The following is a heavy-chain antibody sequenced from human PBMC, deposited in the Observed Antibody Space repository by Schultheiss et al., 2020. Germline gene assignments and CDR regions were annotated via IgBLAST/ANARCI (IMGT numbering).Heavy chain of an antibody. V-gene: IGHV1-2*06. CDR2: INPNSGGT. CDR1: GYTFTSYD. CDR3: ARDRASSSWYFLGGVDY. D-gene: IGHD6-13*01. J-gene: IGHJ4*02. Sequence: ASVKVSCKASGYTFTSYDINWVRQATGQGLEWMGRINPNSGGTNYAQKFQGRVTMTRDTSISTAYMELSRLRSDDTAVYYCARDRASSSWYFLGGVDYWGQGTLVTVSS.